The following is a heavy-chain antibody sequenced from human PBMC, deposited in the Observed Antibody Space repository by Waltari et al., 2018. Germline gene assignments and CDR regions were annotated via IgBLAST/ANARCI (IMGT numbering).Heavy chain of an antibody. CDR3: AKCVVPAAMYYYGMDV. V-gene: IGHV1-69*02. CDR1: GGTFSSYT. CDR2: IIPILGIA. Sequence: QVQLVQSGAEVKKPGSSVKVSCKASGGTFSSYTISWVRQAPGQGLEWMGRIIPILGIANYAQKFQGRVTITADKSTSTAYMELSSLRSEDTAVYYCAKCVVPAAMYYYGMDVWGQGTTVTVSS. D-gene: IGHD2-2*01. J-gene: IGHJ6*02.